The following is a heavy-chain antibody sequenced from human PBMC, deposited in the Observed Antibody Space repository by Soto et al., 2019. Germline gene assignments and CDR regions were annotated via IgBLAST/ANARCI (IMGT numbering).Heavy chain of an antibody. Sequence: PSETVSLTCIVSGGSITRSSYFWGWVRQPPGKGLEWIGTIYFTGNAYYTPSLKSRLTMSIDTSKNEFSLRLNSVTAADTAVYYCAGQTFTIAAASYGRSNWFDPWGPGTLVTVSS. CDR2: IYFTGNA. D-gene: IGHD6-25*01. CDR3: AGQTFTIAAASYGRSNWFDP. V-gene: IGHV4-39*01. J-gene: IGHJ5*02. CDR1: GGSITRSSYF.